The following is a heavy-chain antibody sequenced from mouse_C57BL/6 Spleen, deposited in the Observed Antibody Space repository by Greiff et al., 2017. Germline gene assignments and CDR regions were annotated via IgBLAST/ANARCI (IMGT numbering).Heavy chain of an antibody. CDR1: GYTFTSYW. J-gene: IGHJ4*01. Sequence: QVQLQQPGAELVRPGTSVKLSCKASGYTFTSYWMHWVKQRPGQGLEWIGVIDPSDSYTNYNQKFKGKATLTVDTSSSTAYMQLSSLTSEDSAVYYCERPHCYGTYYYAMDYWGQGTSVTVSS. D-gene: IGHD1-1*01. CDR3: ERPHCYGTYYYAMDY. V-gene: IGHV1-59*01. CDR2: IDPSDSYT.